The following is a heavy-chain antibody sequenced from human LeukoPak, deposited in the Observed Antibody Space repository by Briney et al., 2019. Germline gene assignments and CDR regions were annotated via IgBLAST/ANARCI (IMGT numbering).Heavy chain of an antibody. CDR3: AVSNGGYGP. CDR2: INSDGTTT. D-gene: IGHD5-12*01. CDR1: AFNFTAYW. Sequence: GGSLRLSCGSTAFNFTAYWMHWVRQDPRQGLLWVARINSDGTTTNYADSVKGRFTISRDNAKNTLFLQMNSLRAEDTAVYFCAVSNGGYGPWGQGALVTISS. J-gene: IGHJ5*02. V-gene: IGHV3-74*01.